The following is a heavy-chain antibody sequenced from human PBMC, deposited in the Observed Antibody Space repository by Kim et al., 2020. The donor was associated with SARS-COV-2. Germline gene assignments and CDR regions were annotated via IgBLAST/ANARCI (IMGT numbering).Heavy chain of an antibody. CDR2: INSDGSST. Sequence: GGSPRLSCAASGFTFSNYWIHWVRQAPGKGLVWVSCINSDGSSTNYADSVKGRFTISRDNAKNTLYLQMNSLRAEDTAVYYCAKATVYGSGIPGYWGQGTLVTVSA. D-gene: IGHD3-10*01. CDR1: GFTFSNYW. J-gene: IGHJ4*02. V-gene: IGHV3-74*01. CDR3: AKATVYGSGIPGY.